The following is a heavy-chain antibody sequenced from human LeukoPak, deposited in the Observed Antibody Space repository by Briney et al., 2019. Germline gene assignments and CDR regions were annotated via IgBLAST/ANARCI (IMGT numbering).Heavy chain of an antibody. J-gene: IGHJ4*02. CDR2: ISSSSSTI. CDR1: GFTFSSYS. D-gene: IGHD3-3*01. CDR3: ARDQYDTWSRRGNFDS. V-gene: IGHV3-48*01. Sequence: GGSLRLSCAAYGFTFSSYSMNWVRQAPGKGLEWASYISSSSSTIYYADSVKGRFTISRDNAKNSLYLQMNSLRAEDTAVFYCARDQYDTWSRRGNFDSWGQGTLVIVSS.